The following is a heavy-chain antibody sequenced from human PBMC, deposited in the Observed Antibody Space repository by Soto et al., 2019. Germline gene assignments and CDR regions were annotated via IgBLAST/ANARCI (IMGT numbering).Heavy chain of an antibody. J-gene: IGHJ6*03. CDR1: GYTFTSYA. V-gene: IGHV1-3*01. CDR3: ARDHGRTEQSYYYYHMAV. Sequence: ASVKVSCKASGYTFTSYAMHWVRQAPGQRLEWMGWINAGNGNTKYSQKFQGRVTITRDTSASTAYMELSSLRSEDTAVYYCARDHGRTEQSYYYYHMAVWGQGTTVTVSS. CDR2: INAGNGNT.